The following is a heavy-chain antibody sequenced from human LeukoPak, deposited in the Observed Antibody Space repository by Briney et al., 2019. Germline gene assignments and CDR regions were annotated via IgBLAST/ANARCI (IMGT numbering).Heavy chain of an antibody. D-gene: IGHD3-10*01. V-gene: IGHV3-74*01. J-gene: IGHJ4*02. CDR1: GFTFSSYW. Sequence: GGSLRLSCAASGFTFSSYWMYWVRQAPGKGLVWVSRINSDGKTTNYADSVKGRFTTSRDNAKNTLYLQMNSLRAEDTAAYYCTRDITLTRGGRSDYWGQGTLVTVSA. CDR2: INSDGKTT. CDR3: TRDITLTRGGRSDY.